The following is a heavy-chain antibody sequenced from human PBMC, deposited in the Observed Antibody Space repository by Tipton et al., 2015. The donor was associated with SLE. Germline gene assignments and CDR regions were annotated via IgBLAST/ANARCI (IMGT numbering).Heavy chain of an antibody. CDR1: GYAISSGYY. D-gene: IGHD5-24*01. J-gene: IGHJ4*02. CDR2: IYHSGNT. Sequence: TLSLTCAVSGYAISSGYYWGWIRQPPGKGLEWIGSIYHSGNTYYNPSLKRRVTISVDTSKNQFSLKLTSVPAADTAVYYCARNLEGYFDYWGQGTRVTVSS. CDR3: ARNLEGYFDY. V-gene: IGHV4-38-2*01.